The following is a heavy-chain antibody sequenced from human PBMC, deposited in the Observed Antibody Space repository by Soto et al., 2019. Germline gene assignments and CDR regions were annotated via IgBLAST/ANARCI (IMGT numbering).Heavy chain of an antibody. D-gene: IGHD3-3*02. CDR3: ARVRLSIAVNDALDV. Sequence: QVRLVASGGGVVQPGTSLRLSCAASGFTFSDYVIHWVRQAAGKGLEWVASMTYDGATEYYADYVKGRFTMSRDNSKRALSLQMNSLRPDDTAVYYCARVRLSIAVNDALDVWGQGTTVTVSS. J-gene: IGHJ3*01. V-gene: IGHV3-30*14. CDR2: MTYDGATE. CDR1: GFTFSDYV.